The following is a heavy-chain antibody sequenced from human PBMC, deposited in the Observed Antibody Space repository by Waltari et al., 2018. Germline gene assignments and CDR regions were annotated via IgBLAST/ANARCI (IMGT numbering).Heavy chain of an antibody. V-gene: IGHV4-39*07. CDR2: IYYSGST. J-gene: IGHJ4*02. D-gene: IGHD3-3*01. Sequence: QLQLQESGPGLVKPSETLSLTCTVSGGSISSSSYYWGWIRQPPGKGLEWIGSIYYSGSTYYNPSLKSRVTISVDTSKNQFSLKLSSVTAADTAVYYCARDSHAFGVVINFDYWGQGTLVTVSS. CDR1: GGSISSSSYY. CDR3: ARDSHAFGVVINFDY.